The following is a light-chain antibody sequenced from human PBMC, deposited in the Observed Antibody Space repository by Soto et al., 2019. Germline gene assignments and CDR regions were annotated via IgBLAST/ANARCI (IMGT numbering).Light chain of an antibody. CDR1: QSLSTY. CDR3: QQYNNWPPLT. J-gene: IGKJ4*01. CDR2: GAS. Sequence: EIVLTHSPATLALSPCERATLSSRASQSLSTYLAWYQQKPGQAPRLLIYGASNRATGIPARFSGSGSGTEFTLTISSLQSEDFAVYYCQQYNNWPPLTFGGGTKVDIK. V-gene: IGKV3D-15*01.